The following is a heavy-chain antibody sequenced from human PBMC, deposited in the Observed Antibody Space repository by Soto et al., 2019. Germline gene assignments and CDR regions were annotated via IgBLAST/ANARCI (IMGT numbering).Heavy chain of an antibody. CDR3: ARGGLSPPPVVYPYYGMDV. D-gene: IGHD3-16*02. CDR1: GGSMRGYH. V-gene: IGHV4-59*01. CDR2: MYNGETT. J-gene: IGHJ6*02. Sequence: QVQLRESGPGQVKPSETLSLTCSVSGGSMRGYHWSWIRQSPGKGLECIGYMYNGETTDYSPAPSLKGRVTVSADTSKNQFFLNLRSVTAADTAVYYCARGGLSPPPVVYPYYGMDVWGQGTTVTVSS.